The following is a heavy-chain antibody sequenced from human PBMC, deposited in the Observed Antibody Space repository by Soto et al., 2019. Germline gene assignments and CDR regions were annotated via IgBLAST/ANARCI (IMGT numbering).Heavy chain of an antibody. CDR3: AKGGRQWLVTSDFNY. D-gene: IGHD6-19*01. CDR2: VSHDGRNT. Sequence: VQLVESGGGVVQPGRSLRLSCAASGFTFSDYAMHWVCQAPGKGLEWVAVVSHDGRNTHYADSVKGRFTISRDSSKNMVSLEMTSLRAEDTAVYYCAKGGRQWLVTSDFNYWGQGALVTVSS. V-gene: IGHV3-30*18. CDR1: GFTFSDYA. J-gene: IGHJ4*02.